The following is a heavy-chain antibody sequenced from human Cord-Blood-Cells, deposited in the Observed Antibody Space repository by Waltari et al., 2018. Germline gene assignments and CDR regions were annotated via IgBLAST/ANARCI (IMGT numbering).Heavy chain of an antibody. CDR1: GGSFSGYY. D-gene: IGHD1-1*01. V-gene: IGHV4-34*01. Sequence: QVQLQQWGAGLLKPSETLSLTCAVYGGSFSGYYWSWIRQPPGKGLEWIGEINHSGSTNYNPSLKSRVTISVDTSKNQFSLKLSSVTAADTAVHYCARANWNYYFDYWGQGTLVTVSS. CDR2: INHSGST. CDR3: ARANWNYYFDY. J-gene: IGHJ4*02.